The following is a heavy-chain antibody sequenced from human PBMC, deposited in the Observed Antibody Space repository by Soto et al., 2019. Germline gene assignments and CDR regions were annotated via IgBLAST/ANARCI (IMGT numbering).Heavy chain of an antibody. V-gene: IGHV3-74*01. CDR3: ARIRYSTSSDYFDY. CDR1: GFTFSSHW. Sequence: GGSLRLSCAASGFTFSSHWMRWVSQTPGKGLMWVSRINSDGSSTSYADSVKGRFTISRDNAKNTLYLQMNSLRAEDTAVYYCARIRYSTSSDYFDYWGQGTLVTVSS. J-gene: IGHJ4*02. D-gene: IGHD6-6*01. CDR2: INSDGSST.